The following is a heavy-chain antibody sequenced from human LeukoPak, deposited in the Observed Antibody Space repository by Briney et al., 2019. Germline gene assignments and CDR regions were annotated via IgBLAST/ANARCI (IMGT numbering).Heavy chain of an antibody. D-gene: IGHD2-8*01. V-gene: IGHV1-69*01. CDR2: IIPIFGTA. Sequence: ASVKVSCKASGGTFSSYAISWVRQVPGQGLEWMGGIIPIFGTANYAQKFQGRVTITADESTSTAYMELSSLRSEDTAVYYCARAPIELQRIDYWGQGTLVTVSS. J-gene: IGHJ4*02. CDR1: GGTFSSYA. CDR3: ARAPIELQRIDY.